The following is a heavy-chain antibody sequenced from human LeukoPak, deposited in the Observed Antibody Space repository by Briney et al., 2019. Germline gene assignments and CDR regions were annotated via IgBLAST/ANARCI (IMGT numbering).Heavy chain of an antibody. D-gene: IGHD3-10*01. V-gene: IGHV4-4*02. CDR2: VNLQGST. Sequence: SGTLSLTCGVSGGSITNTNYWTLVRQPPGKGLEWIGEVNLQGSTNYNPSLMGRVAISVDTSKNQFSLKLRSVTAADTAVYYCARRGSGSYSPFDYWGQGTLVTVSS. J-gene: IGHJ4*02. CDR1: GGSITNTNY. CDR3: ARRGSGSYSPFDY.